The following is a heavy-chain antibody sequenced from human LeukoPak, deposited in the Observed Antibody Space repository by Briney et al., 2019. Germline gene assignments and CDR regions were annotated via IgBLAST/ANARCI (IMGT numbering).Heavy chain of an antibody. CDR3: ARAEYNWFDP. CDR1: GGSLSGYY. J-gene: IGHJ5*02. V-gene: IGHV4-34*01. Sequence: PSETLSLTCAVYGGSLSGYYWSWIRQPPGKGLEWIGEINHSGSTNYSPSLKSRVTISVDTSKNQFSLKLSSVTAADTAVYYCARAEYNWFDPWGQGTLVTVSS. CDR2: INHSGST.